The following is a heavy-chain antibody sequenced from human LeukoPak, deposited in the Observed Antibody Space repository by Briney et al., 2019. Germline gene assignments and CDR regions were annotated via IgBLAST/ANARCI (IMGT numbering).Heavy chain of an antibody. CDR3: ARGTFALIEVVDY. D-gene: IGHD2-8*01. J-gene: IGHJ4*02. V-gene: IGHV3-11*04. CDR1: GFTFRDYY. Sequence: PGGSLRLSCAASGFTFRDYYMRWVRQAPGKGLKWVSFISSSGSSIYYAESVKGRFTISRDNAKNSLYLQMNSLRAEDAAVYYCARGTFALIEVVDYWGQGTVVTVSS. CDR2: ISSSGSSI.